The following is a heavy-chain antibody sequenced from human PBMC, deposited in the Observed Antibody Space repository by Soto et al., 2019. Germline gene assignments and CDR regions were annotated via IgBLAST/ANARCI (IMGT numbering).Heavy chain of an antibody. J-gene: IGHJ4*02. CDR1: GFTFSDHH. V-gene: IGHV3-72*01. Sequence: PGGSLRLSCAASGFTFSDHHMDWVRQAPGKGLEWVGRTRNKGNSYTTEYAASVKGRFTISRDESNNSLYLQMNRLKTGDTAVYYCASVGATRAYWGQGTLVTFSS. D-gene: IGHD1-26*01. CDR2: TRNKGNSYTT. CDR3: ASVGATRAY.